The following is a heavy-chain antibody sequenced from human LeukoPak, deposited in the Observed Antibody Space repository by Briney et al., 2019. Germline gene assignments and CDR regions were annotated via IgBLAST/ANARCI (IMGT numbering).Heavy chain of an antibody. D-gene: IGHD3-3*01. V-gene: IGHV3-23*01. CDR1: GFTFSSYA. Sequence: GGSLRLSCAASGFTFSSYAMSWVRQAPGKGLEWVSAISGSGGSTYYADSVKGRFTISRDNSKNTLYLQMNSLRAEDTAVYYCAKAYYDFWSGYSFDYWGQGTLVTVSS. CDR3: AKAYYDFWSGYSFDY. J-gene: IGHJ4*02. CDR2: ISGSGGST.